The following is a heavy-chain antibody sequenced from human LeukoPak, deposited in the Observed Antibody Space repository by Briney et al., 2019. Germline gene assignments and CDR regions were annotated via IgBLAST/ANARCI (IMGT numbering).Heavy chain of an antibody. CDR3: AKALSGLRWYPDAFDI. J-gene: IGHJ3*02. Sequence: GGSLRLSCAASGFTFSSYAMHWVRQAPGKGLEWVAVISYDGSNKYYADSVKGRFTISRDNSKNTLYLQMNSLRAEDTAVYYCAKALSGLRWYPDAFDIWGQGTMVTVSS. CDR2: ISYDGSNK. D-gene: IGHD4-23*01. CDR1: GFTFSSYA. V-gene: IGHV3-30-3*02.